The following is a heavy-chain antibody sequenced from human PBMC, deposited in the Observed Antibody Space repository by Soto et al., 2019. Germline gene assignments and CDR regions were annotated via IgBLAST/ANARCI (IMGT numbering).Heavy chain of an antibody. J-gene: IGHJ6*02. CDR1: GGSFSGYY. V-gene: IGHV4-34*01. D-gene: IGHD2-2*01. CDR3: ARASIVVVPAANYYYYYGMDV. CDR2: INHSGST. Sequence: SETLSLTCAVYGGSFSGYYWSWIRQPPGKGLEWIGEINHSGSTNYNPSLKSRVTISVDTSKNQFSLKLSSVTAADTAVYYCARASIVVVPAANYYYYYGMDVWGQGTTVTSP.